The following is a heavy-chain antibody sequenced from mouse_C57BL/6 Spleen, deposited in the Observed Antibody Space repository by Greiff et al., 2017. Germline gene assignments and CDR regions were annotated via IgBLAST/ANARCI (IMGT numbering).Heavy chain of an antibody. J-gene: IGHJ4*01. CDR3: AGERVLRGGYYAMDY. Sequence: EVMLVESGGGLVKPGGSLTLSCAASGFTFSSYSMSWVRQTPGQRLEWVATISDGGSYTYYPDNVKGRFTISRDNAKNNLYLQMSHLKSEDTAMYYCAGERVLRGGYYAMDYWGQGTSVTVSS. D-gene: IGHD1-1*01. V-gene: IGHV5-4*01. CDR2: ISDGGSYT. CDR1: GFTFSSYS.